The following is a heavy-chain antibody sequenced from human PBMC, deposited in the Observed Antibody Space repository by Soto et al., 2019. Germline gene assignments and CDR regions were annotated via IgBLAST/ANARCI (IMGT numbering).Heavy chain of an antibody. CDR1: GGTFSSYA. J-gene: IGHJ3*02. D-gene: IGHD3-16*02. Sequence: ASVKVSCKASGGTFSSYAISWVRQAPGQGLEWMGGVSAFYGNTNYAQKLQGRVTMTTDTSTSTAYMELRSLRSDDTAVYYCARHGEYYDYIWGSYRYTRAFDIWGQGTMVTVSS. CDR2: VSAFYGNT. CDR3: ARHGEYYDYIWGSYRYTRAFDI. V-gene: IGHV1-18*01.